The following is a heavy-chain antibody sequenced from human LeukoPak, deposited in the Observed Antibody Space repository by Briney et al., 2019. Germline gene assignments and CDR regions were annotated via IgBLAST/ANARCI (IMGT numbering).Heavy chain of an antibody. Sequence: TGGSLRLSCAASGFTVSSNYMSWVRQAPGKGLEWVSVIYSSGSTYYADSVKGRFTISRDNAKNSLYLQMNTLRAEDTAVYYCARDLDMDTTYFDFWGQGTLVTVSS. CDR1: GFTVSSNY. D-gene: IGHD5-18*01. CDR3: ARDLDMDTTYFDF. V-gene: IGHV3-53*01. J-gene: IGHJ4*02. CDR2: IYSSGST.